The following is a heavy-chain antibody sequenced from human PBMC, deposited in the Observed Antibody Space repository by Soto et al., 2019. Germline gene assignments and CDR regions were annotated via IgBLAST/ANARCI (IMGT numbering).Heavy chain of an antibody. CDR2: IYPDDSDI. V-gene: IGHV5-51*01. Sequence: PGESLKISCKGSGYSFAIYWIGWVRQMPGKVLEWMGIIYPDDSDIRYSPSFQCQVTVSADKSISTAYLQWSSLKASDTGIYYCARQYGSGSFDYWGQGTLVTVSS. D-gene: IGHD3-10*01. J-gene: IGHJ4*02. CDR3: ARQYGSGSFDY. CDR1: GYSFAIYW.